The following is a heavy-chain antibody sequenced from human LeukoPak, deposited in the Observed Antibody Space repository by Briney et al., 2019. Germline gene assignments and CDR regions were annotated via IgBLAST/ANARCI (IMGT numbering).Heavy chain of an antibody. CDR3: ARDSSGGTRNWFDP. CDR1: GYTFTGYY. V-gene: IGHV1-2*02. D-gene: IGHD2-15*01. CDR2: INPNSGGT. J-gene: IGHJ5*02. Sequence: ASVKVSCKASGYTFTGYYMHWVRQAPGQGLEWMGWINPNSGGTNYAQKFQGRVTMTRDTSISTAYMELSSLRSEDTAVYYCARDSSGGTRNWFDPWGQGTLVTVSS.